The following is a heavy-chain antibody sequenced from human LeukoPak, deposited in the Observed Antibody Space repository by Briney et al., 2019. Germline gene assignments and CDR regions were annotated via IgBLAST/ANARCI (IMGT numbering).Heavy chain of an antibody. J-gene: IGHJ4*02. V-gene: IGHV3-73*01. CDR2: IRSKANSYAT. CDR3: TRLTGDDCSSTSCRDY. Sequence: GGSLKLSCAASGFTFSDSAMHWVRQASGKGLEWVGRIRSKANSYATACAASVKGRFTISRDDSKNTAYLQMNSLKTEDTAVYYCTRLTGDDCSSTSCRDYWGQGTLVTVSS. CDR1: GFTFSDSA. D-gene: IGHD2-2*01.